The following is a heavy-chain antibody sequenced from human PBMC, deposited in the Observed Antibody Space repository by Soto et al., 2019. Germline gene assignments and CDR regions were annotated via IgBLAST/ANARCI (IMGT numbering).Heavy chain of an antibody. CDR3: ARVHTGENWNDGDAFDI. Sequence: SETLSLTCAVYGGSFSGYYWSWIRQPPGKGLEWIGEINHSGSTNYNPSLKSRVTISVDTSKNQFSLKLSSVTAADTAVYYCARVHTGENWNDGDAFDIWGQGTMVTVSS. D-gene: IGHD1-1*01. J-gene: IGHJ3*02. CDR1: GGSFSGYY. V-gene: IGHV4-34*01. CDR2: INHSGST.